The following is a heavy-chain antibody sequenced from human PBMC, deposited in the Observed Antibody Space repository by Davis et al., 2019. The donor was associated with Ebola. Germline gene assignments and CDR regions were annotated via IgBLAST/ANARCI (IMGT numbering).Heavy chain of an antibody. J-gene: IGHJ3*02. CDR1: GGSFSDYY. V-gene: IGHV4-34*01. CDR2: ISHDGGI. D-gene: IGHD2/OR15-2a*01. CDR3: AREHLLLRAAFDI. Sequence: PSETLSLTCAVYGGSFSDYYWSWFRQSPQMGLEWIGEISHDGGINYNPSLQSRLTISVDKSKNQFSLKLTSVTAADTAVYYCAREHLLLRAAFDIWGQGTMVAVSS.